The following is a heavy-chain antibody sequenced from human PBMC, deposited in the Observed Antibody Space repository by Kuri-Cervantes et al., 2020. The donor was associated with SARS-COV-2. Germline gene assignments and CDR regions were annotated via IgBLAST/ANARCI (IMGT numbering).Heavy chain of an antibody. J-gene: IGHJ6*02. D-gene: IGHD4-17*01. V-gene: IGHV1-69*13. Sequence: SVKVSCKASGGTFSNYLTTWVRQAPGQGLECMGGIIPKFGTTNYAQRFQGRVTISADESTRTAFMELSGLRYEDTALYYCARAISVTPNLWAWGPKSYYYYALDVWGQGTAVTVSS. CDR1: GGTFSNYL. CDR3: ARAISVTPNLWAWGPKSYYYYALDV. CDR2: IIPKFGTT.